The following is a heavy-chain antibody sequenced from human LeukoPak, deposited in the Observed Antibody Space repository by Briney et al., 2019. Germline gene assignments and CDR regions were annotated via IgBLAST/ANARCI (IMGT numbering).Heavy chain of an antibody. Sequence: SETLSLTCAVYGGSFSGYYWSWIRQPPGKGLEWIGEINHSGSTNYNPSLKSRVTISVDTSKNQFSLKLSSVTAADTAVYYCARHAVNVDCSSTSCHTLEYSSSPVFDYWGQGTLVTVSS. D-gene: IGHD2-2*02. CDR3: ARHAVNVDCSSTSCHTLEYSSSPVFDY. CDR1: GGSFSGYY. CDR2: INHSGST. J-gene: IGHJ4*02. V-gene: IGHV4-34*01.